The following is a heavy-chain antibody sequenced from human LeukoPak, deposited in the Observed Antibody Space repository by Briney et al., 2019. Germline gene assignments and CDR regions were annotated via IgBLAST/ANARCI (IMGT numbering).Heavy chain of an antibody. CDR2: INHSGST. CDR3: ARRGYDHSGYYYGMDV. CDR1: GGSFSGYY. D-gene: IGHD5-12*01. V-gene: IGHV4-34*01. J-gene: IGHJ6*04. Sequence: PSETMSLTCAVYGGSFSGYYWSWIRQPPGKGLEWLGEINHSGSTNYNPSLKSRVTISVDTSNNQFSLKLSSVTAADTAVYYCARRGYDHSGYYYGMDVWGKGTTVTVSS.